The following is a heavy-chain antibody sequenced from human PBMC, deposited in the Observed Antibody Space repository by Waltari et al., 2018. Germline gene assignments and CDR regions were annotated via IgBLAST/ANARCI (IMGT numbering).Heavy chain of an antibody. CDR3: ARVGRDSSSWYSFIDY. V-gene: IGHV4-34*01. J-gene: IGHJ4*02. CDR1: GGSFSGYY. Sequence: QVQLQQWGAGLLKPSETLSLTCAVYGGSFSGYYWSWIRQPPGKGLEWIGEINHSGSTNYNPAHKSRVTISVDTSKNQFSLKLSSVTAADTAVYYCARVGRDSSSWYSFIDYWGQGTLVTVSS. CDR2: INHSGST. D-gene: IGHD6-13*01.